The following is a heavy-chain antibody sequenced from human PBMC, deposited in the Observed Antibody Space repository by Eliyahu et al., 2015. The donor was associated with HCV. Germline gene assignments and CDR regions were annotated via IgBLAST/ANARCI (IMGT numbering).Heavy chain of an antibody. J-gene: IGHJ6*03. D-gene: IGHD7-27*01. CDR1: GFTFSAYT. V-gene: IGHV3-48*01. CDR3: VRGDRNWDSYYYYMDV. CDR2: ISSTSTSI. Sequence: EVQLVESGGGLVQPGGSLRLSCAASGFTFSAYTMNWVRQAPGEGLEWVSYISSTSTSIYYADSVKGRFAISRDNAKNSLYLQMNSLRAEDTAVYYCVRGDRNWDSYYYYMDVWGKGTTVTVSS.